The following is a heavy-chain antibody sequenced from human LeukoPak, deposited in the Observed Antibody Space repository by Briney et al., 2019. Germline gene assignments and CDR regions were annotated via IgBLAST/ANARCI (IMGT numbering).Heavy chain of an antibody. CDR1: GYTFTSYG. CDR3: ARECSYYGSGIDNWFDP. Sequence: ASVKVSCKASGYTFTSYGISLVRQAPGQGLEWMGWISAYNGNTNYAQKLQGRVTMTTDTSTSTAYMELRSLRSDDTAVYYCARECSYYGSGIDNWFDPWGQGTLVTVSS. D-gene: IGHD3-10*01. V-gene: IGHV1-18*01. J-gene: IGHJ5*02. CDR2: ISAYNGNT.